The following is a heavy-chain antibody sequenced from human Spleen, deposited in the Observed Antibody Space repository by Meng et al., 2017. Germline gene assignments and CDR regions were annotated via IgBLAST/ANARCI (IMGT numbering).Heavy chain of an antibody. Sequence: SVKVSCKASGGTFSSYAISWVRQAPGQGLEWMGGIIPIFGTANYAQKFQGRVTITADESTSTAYMELSSLRSEDTAVYYCARDTYSSSTGGVYYYYYGMDVWGQGPTVTVSS. CDR1: GGTFSSYA. CDR3: ARDTYSSSTGGVYYYYYGMDV. J-gene: IGHJ6*02. V-gene: IGHV1-69*13. CDR2: IIPIFGTA. D-gene: IGHD6-6*01.